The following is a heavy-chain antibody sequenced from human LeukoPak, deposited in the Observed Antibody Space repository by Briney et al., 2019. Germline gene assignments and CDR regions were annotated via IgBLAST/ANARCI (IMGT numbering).Heavy chain of an antibody. V-gene: IGHV3-11*01. CDR1: GFTFSDYY. CDR3: ARGRGQQHTSH. CDR2: IKRDASDI. D-gene: IGHD6-13*01. J-gene: IGHJ4*02. Sequence: GGSLRLSCVASGFTFSDYYMNWIRQAPGKGPEWVAYIKRDASDIYYADSVKGRFTISRDNSKNSLFLHMGSLRVEDTAVYYCARGRGQQHTSHWGQGALVTVSS.